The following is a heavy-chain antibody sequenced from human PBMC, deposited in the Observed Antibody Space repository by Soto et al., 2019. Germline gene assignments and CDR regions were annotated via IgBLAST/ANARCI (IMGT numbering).Heavy chain of an antibody. D-gene: IGHD3-3*01. Sequence: ASVKVSCKASGYTFTSYAMHWVRQAPGQRLEWMGWINAGNGNTKYSQKFQGRVTITRDTSASTAYMELSSLRSEDTAVYYCARASGLNLYSYGMEVWGQGTTVSVSS. CDR3: ARASGLNLYSYGMEV. CDR2: INAGNGNT. V-gene: IGHV1-3*01. CDR1: GYTFTSYA. J-gene: IGHJ6*01.